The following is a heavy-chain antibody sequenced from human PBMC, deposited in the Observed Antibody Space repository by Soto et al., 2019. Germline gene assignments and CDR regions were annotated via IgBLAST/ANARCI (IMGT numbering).Heavy chain of an antibody. Sequence: EIQLVESGGGSLQPGGSLRLSCVASRFTFSDYYMDWVRQAPGKRLEWVARVKHRPKDFGTEYAASVTGPIIISRDDSQKSLFLQMNSVKADDTAIYYCDRNALGWFVPGGQGTLVTVSS. V-gene: IGHV3-72*01. CDR3: DRNALGWFVP. D-gene: IGHD7-27*01. J-gene: IGHJ5*02. CDR2: VKHRPKDFGT. CDR1: RFTFSDYY.